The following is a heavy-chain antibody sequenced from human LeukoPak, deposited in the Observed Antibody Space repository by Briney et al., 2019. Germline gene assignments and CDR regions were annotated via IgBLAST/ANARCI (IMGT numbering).Heavy chain of an antibody. V-gene: IGHV3-64D*06. Sequence: GGSLRLSCSASGFTFGSYAMHWVRQAPGKGLEYVSAISSNGGSTYYADSVKGRFTISRDNSKNTLYLQVSSLRAEDTAMYYCVKYGDYFYGMDVWGKGTTVTVSS. J-gene: IGHJ6*04. CDR2: ISSNGGST. D-gene: IGHD4-17*01. CDR3: VKYGDYFYGMDV. CDR1: GFTFGSYA.